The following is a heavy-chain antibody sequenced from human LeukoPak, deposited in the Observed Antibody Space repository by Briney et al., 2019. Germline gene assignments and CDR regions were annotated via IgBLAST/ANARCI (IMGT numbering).Heavy chain of an antibody. V-gene: IGHV3-21*04. D-gene: IGHD5-18*01. CDR3: AKGYVDTAMGTDAFDI. CDR2: ISSSSSYI. Sequence: GGSLRLSCAASGFTFSSYSMNWVRRAPGKGLEWVSSISSSSSYIYYADSVKGRFTISRDNAKNSLYLQMNSLRAEDAAVYYCAKGYVDTAMGTDAFDIWGQGTMVTVSS. CDR1: GFTFSSYS. J-gene: IGHJ3*02.